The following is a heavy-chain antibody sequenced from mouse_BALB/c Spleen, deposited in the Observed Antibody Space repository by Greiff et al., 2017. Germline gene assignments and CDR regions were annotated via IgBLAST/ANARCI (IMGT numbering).Heavy chain of an antibody. CDR2: IDPSDSYT. J-gene: IGHJ2*01. D-gene: IGHD2-3*01. Sequence: VQLQQPGAELLKPGASVKLSCKASGYTFTSYWMHWVKQRPGQGLEWIGEIDPSDSYTNYNQKFKGKATLTVDKSSSTAYMQLSSLTSEDSAVYYCARSMWLLRGYWGQGTTLTVSS. CDR3: ARSMWLLRGY. CDR1: GYTFTSYW. V-gene: IGHV1-69*02.